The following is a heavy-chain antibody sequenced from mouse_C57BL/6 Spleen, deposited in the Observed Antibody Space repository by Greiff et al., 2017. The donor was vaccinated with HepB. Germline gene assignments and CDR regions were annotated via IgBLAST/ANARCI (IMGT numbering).Heavy chain of an antibody. CDR2: IYPGSGNT. J-gene: IGHJ2*01. Sequence: QVQLQQSGPELVKPGASVKISCKASGYSFTSYYIHWVKQRPGQGLEWIGWIYPGSGNTKYNEKFKGKATLTADTSSSTAYMQLSSLTSEDSAVYYCARGHYGSSYFDYWGQGTTLTVSS. V-gene: IGHV1-66*01. CDR3: ARGHYGSSYFDY. D-gene: IGHD1-1*01. CDR1: GYSFTSYY.